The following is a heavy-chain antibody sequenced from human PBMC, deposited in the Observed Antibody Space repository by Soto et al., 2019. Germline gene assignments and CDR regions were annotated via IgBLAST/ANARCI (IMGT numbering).Heavy chain of an antibody. D-gene: IGHD3-16*02. CDR3: ARAHPHIRLGELSLGYYFDY. J-gene: IGHJ4*02. CDR1: GGSVSSGSYY. V-gene: IGHV4-61*01. CDR2: IYYSGST. Sequence: SETLSLTCTVSGGSVSSGSYYWSWIRQPPGKGLEWIGYIYYSGSTNYNPSLKSRVTISVDTSKNQFSLKLSSVTAADTAVYYCARAHPHIRLGELSLGYYFDYWGQGTLVTVSS.